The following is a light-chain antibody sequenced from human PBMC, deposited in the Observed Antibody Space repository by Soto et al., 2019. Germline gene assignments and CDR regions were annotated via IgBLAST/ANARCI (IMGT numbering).Light chain of an antibody. CDR1: SSDIGSYNY. Sequence: QSALTQPASVSGSPGQSITISCTGTSSDIGSYNYVSWYQQYPGKAPKLMIYDVSNRPSGVSNRFSGSKSGNTASLTISGLRTEDEADYYCNSYTGTSSRYVFGTGTKV. V-gene: IGLV2-14*01. CDR2: DVS. CDR3: NSYTGTSSRYV. J-gene: IGLJ1*01.